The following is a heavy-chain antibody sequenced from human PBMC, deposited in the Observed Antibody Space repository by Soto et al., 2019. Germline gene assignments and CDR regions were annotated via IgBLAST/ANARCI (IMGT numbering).Heavy chain of an antibody. J-gene: IGHJ6*02. CDR2: IIPIFGTA. V-gene: IGHV1-69*13. D-gene: IGHD3-22*01. CDR3: ARGGYYDSSGPSNYHYYGMNV. CDR1: GGTFSSYA. Sequence: GASVKVSCKASGGTFSSYAISWVRQAPGQGLEWMGGIIPIFGTANYAQKFQGRVTITADESTSTAYMELSSLRSEDTAVYFCARGGYYDSSGPSNYHYYGMNVWGQGTTVTVSS.